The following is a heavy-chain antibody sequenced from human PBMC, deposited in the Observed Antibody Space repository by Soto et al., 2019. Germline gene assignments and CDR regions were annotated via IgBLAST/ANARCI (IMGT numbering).Heavy chain of an antibody. V-gene: IGHV4-30-2*01. CDR1: GGSISSGGYS. J-gene: IGHJ6*01. Sequence: SETLSLTCAVSGGSISSGGYSWSWIRQPPGKGLEWIGYICHSGSTYYNPSLKSRVTISVDRSKNQFSLKLSSVTAADTAVYYCARGGGSSSLYYYYGMDVW. D-gene: IGHD6-6*01. CDR3: ARGGGSSSLYYYYGMDV. CDR2: ICHSGST.